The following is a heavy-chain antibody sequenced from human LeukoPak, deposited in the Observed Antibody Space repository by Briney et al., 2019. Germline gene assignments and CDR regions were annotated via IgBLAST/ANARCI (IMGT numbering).Heavy chain of an antibody. J-gene: IGHJ4*02. V-gene: IGHV4-4*09. CDR1: GGSISSYY. Sequence: PSGTLSLTCTVSGGSISSYYWSWIRQPPGKGLEWIGYIYTSGSTNYNPSLKSRVTISVDTSKNQFSLKLSSVTAADTAVYYCARLQQLVFDYWGQRTLVTVSS. CDR2: IYTSGST. D-gene: IGHD6-6*01. CDR3: ARLQQLVFDY.